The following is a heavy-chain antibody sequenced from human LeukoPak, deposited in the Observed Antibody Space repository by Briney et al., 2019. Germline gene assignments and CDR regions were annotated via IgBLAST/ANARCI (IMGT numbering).Heavy chain of an antibody. Sequence: MASETLSLTCTVSGGSISSYYWSWIRQPPGKGLEWIGYIYYSGSTNYNPSLKSRVTISVDTSKNQFSLKLSSVTAADTAVYYCAGVPLLYSSGFDYWGQGTLVTVSS. V-gene: IGHV4-59*01. CDR3: AGVPLLYSSGFDY. D-gene: IGHD6-19*01. CDR2: IYYSGST. CDR1: GGSISSYY. J-gene: IGHJ4*02.